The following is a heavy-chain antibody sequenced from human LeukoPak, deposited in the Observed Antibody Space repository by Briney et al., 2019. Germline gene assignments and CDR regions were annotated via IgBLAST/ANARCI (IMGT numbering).Heavy chain of an antibody. CDR1: GGSISSSSYY. Sequence: SETLSLTCTVSGGSISSSSYYWGWIRQPPGKGLEWIGSIYYSGSTYYNPSLKSRVTISVDTSKNQFSLKLSSVTAADTAVYYCARDIAAAGDYYYYYYYMDVWGKGTTVTISS. CDR3: ARDIAAAGDYYYYYYYMDV. V-gene: IGHV4-39*02. CDR2: IYYSGST. J-gene: IGHJ6*03. D-gene: IGHD6-13*01.